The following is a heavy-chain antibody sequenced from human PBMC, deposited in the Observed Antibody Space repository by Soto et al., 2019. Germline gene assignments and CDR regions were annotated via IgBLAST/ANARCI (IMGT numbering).Heavy chain of an antibody. D-gene: IGHD2-8*01. CDR3: ARGDSTDCSNGVCSFFYNHDMDV. J-gene: IGHJ6*02. CDR1: GYTFTGYY. Sequence: ASVKVSCKASGYTFTGYYMHWVRQAPGQGLERMGWINPNSGGTSTAQKFQGWVTMTTDTSISTASMELTRLTSDDTAIYYCARGDSTDCSNGVCSFFYNHDMDVWGQGTTVTVS. CDR2: INPNSGGT. V-gene: IGHV1-2*04.